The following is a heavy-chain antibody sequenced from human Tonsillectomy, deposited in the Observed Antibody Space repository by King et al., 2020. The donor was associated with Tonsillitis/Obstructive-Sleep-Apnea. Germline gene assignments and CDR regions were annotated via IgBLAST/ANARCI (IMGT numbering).Heavy chain of an antibody. D-gene: IGHD6-19*01. CDR3: ARLETDITVAGTNYYYGMDV. V-gene: IGHV5-51*03. Sequence: VQLVESGAEVKKPGESLKISCKGSGYSFSTYWIAWVRQMPGKGLEWMGVIYPGDSDARYSPSFQGQITIPADKSISTAYLQWSSLKASDTAMYYCARLETDITVAGTNYYYGMDVWGQGTTVTVSS. CDR1: GYSFSTYW. CDR2: IYPGDSDA. J-gene: IGHJ6*02.